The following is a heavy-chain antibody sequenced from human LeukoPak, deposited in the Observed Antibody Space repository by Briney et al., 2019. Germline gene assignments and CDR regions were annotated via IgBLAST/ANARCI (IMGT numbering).Heavy chain of an antibody. V-gene: IGHV4-30-2*01. Sequence: SETLSLTCAVSGGSFSSGGYSWSWFRQPPGKGLEWIGYIYHSGSTYYNPSVKSRVTISVDRSKNQFSLKLSSVTAADTAVYYCARSEGGRGAFAIWGQGTMVTVSS. CDR2: IYHSGST. J-gene: IGHJ3*02. CDR1: GGSFSSGGYS. CDR3: ARSEGGRGAFAI. D-gene: IGHD2-15*01.